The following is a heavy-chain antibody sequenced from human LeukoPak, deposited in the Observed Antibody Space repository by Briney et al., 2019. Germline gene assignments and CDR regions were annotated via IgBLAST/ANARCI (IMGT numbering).Heavy chain of an antibody. CDR1: GYSFTSYW. V-gene: IGHV5-51*03. CDR2: IYPGDSDT. D-gene: IGHD3-10*01. Sequence: KPGESLKISCKGSGYSFTSYWIGWVRQMPGKGLEWMGIIYPGDSDTRYSPSFQGQVTISADKSISTAYLQWSSLKASDTAMYYCARYTMVRGVGGTGYYFDYWGQGTLVTVSS. CDR3: ARYTMVRGVGGTGYYFDY. J-gene: IGHJ4*02.